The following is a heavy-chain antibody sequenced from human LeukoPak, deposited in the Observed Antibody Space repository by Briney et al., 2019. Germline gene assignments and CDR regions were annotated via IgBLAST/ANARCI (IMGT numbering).Heavy chain of an antibody. CDR3: ARGQYCSSTSCYTRQFDP. Sequence: ASVKVSCKASGYTFTSYAMHWVRQAPGQGLEWMGWINAGNGNTKYSQKFQGRVTITRDTSASTAYMELSSLRSEDTAVYYCARGQYCSSTSCYTRQFDPWGQGTLVTVSS. J-gene: IGHJ5*02. CDR1: GYTFTSYA. D-gene: IGHD2-2*02. V-gene: IGHV1-3*01. CDR2: INAGNGNT.